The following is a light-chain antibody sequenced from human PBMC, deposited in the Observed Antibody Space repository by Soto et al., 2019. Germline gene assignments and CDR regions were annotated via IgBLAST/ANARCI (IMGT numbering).Light chain of an antibody. V-gene: IGKV3-20*01. J-gene: IGKJ1*01. CDR1: QSIGGNF. CDR3: QQYGGSPRT. Sequence: EIVLTQSPSTLSLSPGEGATLSCRASQSIGGNFLAWYQQRRGQAPRLLIHGASNRATGIPDRFSGSGSGTDFTLTITRLEPEDFAVYYCQQYGGSPRTFGQGTKGDIK. CDR2: GAS.